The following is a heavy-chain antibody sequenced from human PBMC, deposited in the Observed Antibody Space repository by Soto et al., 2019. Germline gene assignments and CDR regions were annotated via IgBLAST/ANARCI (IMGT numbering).Heavy chain of an antibody. V-gene: IGHV3-33*01. J-gene: IGHJ3*02. CDR3: AYSGSYRDAFDI. D-gene: IGHD1-26*01. CDR2: IWYDGSNK. CDR1: GFTFSSYG. Sequence: GGSLRLSCAASGFTFSSYGMHWVRQAPGKGLEWVAVIWYDGSNKYYADSVKGRFTISRDNSKNTLYLQMNSLRAEGTAVYYCAYSGSYRDAFDIWGQGTRVTVSS.